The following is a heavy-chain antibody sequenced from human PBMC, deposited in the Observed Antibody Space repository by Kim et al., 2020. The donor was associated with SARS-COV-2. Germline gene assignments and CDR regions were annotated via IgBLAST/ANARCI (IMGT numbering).Heavy chain of an antibody. V-gene: IGHV1-69*13. CDR3: ARDRGSLSGMDV. CDR1: GCTFSQYG. Sequence: SVKVSCKASGCTFSQYGISWVRQAPGQGLEWMGAIIPTFGTPHYEPKFPGRVTITADEFTNTANMELTSLTSGDAAVYYCARDRGSLSGMDVWGQGTTVTVTS. J-gene: IGHJ6*02. CDR2: IIPTFGTP.